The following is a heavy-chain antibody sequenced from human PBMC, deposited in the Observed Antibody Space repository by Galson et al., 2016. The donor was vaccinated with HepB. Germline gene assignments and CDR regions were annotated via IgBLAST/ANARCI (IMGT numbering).Heavy chain of an antibody. J-gene: IGHJ4*02. D-gene: IGHD6-19*01. CDR3: TRGIAVAPNGPDY. CDR2: IKGDGSDT. V-gene: IGHV3-7*01. Sequence: SLRLSCAASGFTFSRYWMSWVRQAPGKGLEWVANIKGDGSDTYYVESVRGRFTISRDNAKNSLYLQMSSLRAEDTAVYYCTRGIAVAPNGPDYWGQGTLVTVSS. CDR1: GFTFSRYW.